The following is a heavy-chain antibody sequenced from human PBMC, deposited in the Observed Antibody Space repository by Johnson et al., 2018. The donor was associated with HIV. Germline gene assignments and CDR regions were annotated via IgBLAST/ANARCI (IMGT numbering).Heavy chain of an antibody. Sequence: QVQLVESGGGLVLPGGSLRLSCAASGFTFSSYGMHWVRQAPGKGLEWVAVIWYDGSNKYYADSVKGRFTISRDNSKNTLYLQMNSLRAEDTAVYYCAKERTAMVTPFDAWGQGTRVTVSS. CDR3: AKERTAMVTPFDA. D-gene: IGHD5-18*01. J-gene: IGHJ3*01. CDR1: GFTFSSYG. CDR2: IWYDGSNK. V-gene: IGHV3-33*06.